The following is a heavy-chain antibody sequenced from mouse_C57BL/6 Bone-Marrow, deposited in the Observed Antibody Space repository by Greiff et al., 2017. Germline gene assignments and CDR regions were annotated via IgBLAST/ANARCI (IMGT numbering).Heavy chain of an antibody. Sequence: EVKLVESGGGLVQPKGSLKLSCAASGFSFNTYAMNWVRQAPGKGLEWVARIRSKSNNYATYYADSVKDRFTISRDDSESMLYLQMNNLKTEVTAMYYCVRHEGLGYAMDYWGQGTSVTVSS. CDR3: VRHEGLGYAMDY. D-gene: IGHD3-3*01. J-gene: IGHJ4*01. CDR1: GFSFNTYA. CDR2: IRSKSNNYAT. V-gene: IGHV10-1*01.